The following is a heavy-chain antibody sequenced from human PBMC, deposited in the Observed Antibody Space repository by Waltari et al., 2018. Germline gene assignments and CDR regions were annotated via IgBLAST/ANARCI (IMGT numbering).Heavy chain of an antibody. V-gene: IGHV3-23*01. Sequence: EEHLLESGGGLAQPGGSLRLSCAASGFNFISYAMSWVRQAHGKGLEWFSGISDSGVITKYADSVKGRFTVSRDNSKNTVFLHLNSLRAEDTAIFYCARHLYSIDYLELAKWGQGTLVTVSS. CDR1: GFNFISYA. J-gene: IGHJ4*02. CDR3: ARHLYSIDYLELAK. CDR2: ISDSGVIT. D-gene: IGHD3-22*01.